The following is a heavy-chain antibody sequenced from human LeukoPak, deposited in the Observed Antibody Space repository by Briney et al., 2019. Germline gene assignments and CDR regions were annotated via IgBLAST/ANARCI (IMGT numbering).Heavy chain of an antibody. CDR1: GFTFTYYW. J-gene: IGHJ3*02. V-gene: IGHV3-74*01. CDR2: INGDGSRT. Sequence: GGPLRLSCAASGFTFTYYWMHRVRQAPGKWLVWVAPINGDGSRTNYADSVKARFTISRDNAKNTLYLQMNSLRAEDTAVYYCARALSGTGAFDIWGQGTMVTVSS. D-gene: IGHD3-16*01. CDR3: ARALSGTGAFDI.